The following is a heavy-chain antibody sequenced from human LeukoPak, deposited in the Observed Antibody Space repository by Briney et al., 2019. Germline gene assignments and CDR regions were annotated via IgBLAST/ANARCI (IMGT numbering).Heavy chain of an antibody. D-gene: IGHD6-13*01. Sequence: PSETLSLTCTVSGGSISSSSYYWGWIRQPPGKGLEWIGYIYYRGSTYYNPSLKSRVTISVDTSKIQFSLKLSSVTAADTAVYYCARLVGSSWYHEVLLGRDYWGQGTLVTVSS. CDR3: ARLVGSSWYHEVLLGRDY. CDR1: GGSISSSSYY. V-gene: IGHV4-39*01. CDR2: IYYRGST. J-gene: IGHJ4*02.